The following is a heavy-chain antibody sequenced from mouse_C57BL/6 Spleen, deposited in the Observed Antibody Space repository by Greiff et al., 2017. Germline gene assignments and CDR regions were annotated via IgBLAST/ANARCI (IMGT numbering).Heavy chain of an antibody. J-gene: IGHJ1*03. CDR1: GYSITSGYY. CDR3: ARGEAYYSNYEYFDV. Sequence: DVKLQESGPGLVKPSQSLSLTCSVTGYSITSGYYWNWIRQFPGNKLEWMGYISYDGSNNYNPSLKNRISITRDTSKNQFFLKLNSVTTEDTATYFCARGEAYYSNYEYFDVWGTGTTVTVSA. V-gene: IGHV3-6*01. CDR2: ISYDGSN. D-gene: IGHD2-5*01.